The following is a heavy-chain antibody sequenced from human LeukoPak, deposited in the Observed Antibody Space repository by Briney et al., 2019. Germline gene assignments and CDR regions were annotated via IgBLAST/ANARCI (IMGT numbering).Heavy chain of an antibody. CDR2: INPNSGGT. D-gene: IGHD6-13*01. Sequence: GASVKVSCKASGYTFTGYYMHWVRQAPGQGLEWMGWINPNSGGTNYAQKFQGRVTMTRDTSISTAYMELSRLGSDDTAVYYCANGIAAAANPPFDYWGQGTLVTVSS. CDR3: ANGIAAAANPPFDY. J-gene: IGHJ4*02. V-gene: IGHV1-2*02. CDR1: GYTFTGYY.